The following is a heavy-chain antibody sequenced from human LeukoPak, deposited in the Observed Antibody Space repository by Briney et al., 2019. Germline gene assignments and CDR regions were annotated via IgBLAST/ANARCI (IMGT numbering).Heavy chain of an antibody. CDR2: ISSSGSTI. D-gene: IGHD6-13*01. V-gene: IGHV3-11*04. CDR1: GFTFSDYY. Sequence: AGGSLRLSCAASGFTFSDYYMSWIRQAPGKGLEWVSYISSSGSTIYYADSVKGRFTISRDNAKNSLYLQMNSLRAEDTAVYYCARSYVAAAGPFDYWGQGTLVTVSS. J-gene: IGHJ4*02. CDR3: ARSYVAAAGPFDY.